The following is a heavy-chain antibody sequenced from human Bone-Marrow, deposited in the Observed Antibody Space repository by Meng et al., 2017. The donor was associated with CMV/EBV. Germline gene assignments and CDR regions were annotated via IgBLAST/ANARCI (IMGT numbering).Heavy chain of an antibody. CDR1: GFTFSSYA. D-gene: IGHD2-2*01. V-gene: IGHV3-23*01. Sequence: GGSLRLSCAASGFTFSSYAMSWVRQAPGKGLEWVSAISGSGGSTYYADSVKGRFTISRDNSKNTLYLQMNSLRAEDTAVYYCAKDQGYCSSTSCYWYYYGMDVWGQGTTVTVSS. CDR3: AKDQGYCSSTSCYWYYYGMDV. J-gene: IGHJ6*02. CDR2: ISGSGGST.